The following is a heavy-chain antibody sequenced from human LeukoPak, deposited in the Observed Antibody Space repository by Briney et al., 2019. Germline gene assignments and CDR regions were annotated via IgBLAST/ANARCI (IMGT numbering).Heavy chain of an antibody. CDR1: GFTFSGYT. V-gene: IGHV3-48*01. CDR2: ISRTSDIV. J-gene: IGHJ3*02. CDR3: ARDYGYAFDT. Sequence: GGSLRLSCAASGFTFSGYTVNWVRHAPGKGLEWVSYISRTSDIVSYADSVRGRFTISRDNAKNSLYLQMSSLRAEDTAVYYCARDYGYAFDTWGQGTMVTVSS. D-gene: IGHD3-16*01.